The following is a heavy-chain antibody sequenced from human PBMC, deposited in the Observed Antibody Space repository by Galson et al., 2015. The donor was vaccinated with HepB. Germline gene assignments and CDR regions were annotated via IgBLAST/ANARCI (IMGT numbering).Heavy chain of an antibody. V-gene: IGHV1-69*13. D-gene: IGHD2-2*01. CDR2: IIPIFGTA. CDR3: AREEYCSSTSCYGGLDYYYGMDV. CDR1: GGTFSSYA. Sequence: SVKVSCKASGGTFSSYAISWVRQAPGQGLEWMGGIIPIFGTANYAQKFQGRVTITADESTSTAYMELSSLRSEDTAVYYCAREEYCSSTSCYGGLDYYYGMDVWGQGTTVTVSS. J-gene: IGHJ6*02.